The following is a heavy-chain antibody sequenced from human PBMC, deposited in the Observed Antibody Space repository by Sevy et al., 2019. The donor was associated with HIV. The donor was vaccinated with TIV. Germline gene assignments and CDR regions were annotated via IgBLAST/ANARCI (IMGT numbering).Heavy chain of an antibody. CDR2: ISSSGSTI. CDR3: ARDRKGLIVVVPAAIGWFDP. V-gene: IGHV3-11*01. D-gene: IGHD2-2*01. CDR1: GFTFSDYY. J-gene: IGHJ5*02. Sequence: GGSLRLSCAASGFTFSDYYMSWIRQAPGKGLEWVSYISSSGSTIYYADSVKGRFTISRDNAKNSLYLQMNSLRAEDTAVYYCARDRKGLIVVVPAAIGWFDPWGQGTLVTVSS.